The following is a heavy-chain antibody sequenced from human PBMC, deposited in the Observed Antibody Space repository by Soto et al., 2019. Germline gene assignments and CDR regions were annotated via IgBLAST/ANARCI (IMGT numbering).Heavy chain of an antibody. CDR1: GYTFAAYY. CDR2: INPTSGGT. V-gene: IGHV1-2*02. J-gene: IGHJ4*02. CDR3: ARDPDYGDYWWYLFDS. Sequence: QVQLVQSGAEVKKPGASVKVSCKTSGYTFAAYYIHWIRQAPGQGLEWMGWINPTSGGTVYAQNFQDRVTMTKETSISTAYMELRRLNSDDTAVYYCARDPDYGDYWWYLFDSWGQGTPVTVSS. D-gene: IGHD4-17*01.